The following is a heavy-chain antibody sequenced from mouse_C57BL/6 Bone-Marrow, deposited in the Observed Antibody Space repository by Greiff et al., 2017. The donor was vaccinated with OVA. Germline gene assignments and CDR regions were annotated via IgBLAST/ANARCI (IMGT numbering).Heavy chain of an antibody. CDR3: ARGGANWDVDLAY. Sequence: QVQLQQPGAELVRPGSSVKLSCKASGYTFTSYWMDWVKQRPGQGLEWIGNIYPSDSETHYNQKFKDKATLTVDTSSSTAYMQLSSLTSEDSAVYYCARGGANWDVDLAYWGQGTLVTVSA. CDR1: GYTFTSYW. J-gene: IGHJ3*01. V-gene: IGHV1-61*01. D-gene: IGHD4-1*01. CDR2: IYPSDSET.